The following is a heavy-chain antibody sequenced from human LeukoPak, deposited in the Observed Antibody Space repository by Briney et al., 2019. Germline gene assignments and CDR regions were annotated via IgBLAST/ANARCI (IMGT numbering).Heavy chain of an antibody. CDR2: ISFDGSNK. Sequence: PGGSLRLSCAASGFTFSSYAMHWVRQAPGKGLEWVAVISFDGSNKYYADSVKGRFTISRDNDKNSLYLQMNSLRAEDTAGYYCARDPSYDFWSGRGHYMDVWGKGTTVTVSS. CDR1: GFTFSSYA. V-gene: IGHV3-30-3*01. CDR3: ARDPSYDFWSGRGHYMDV. D-gene: IGHD3-3*01. J-gene: IGHJ6*03.